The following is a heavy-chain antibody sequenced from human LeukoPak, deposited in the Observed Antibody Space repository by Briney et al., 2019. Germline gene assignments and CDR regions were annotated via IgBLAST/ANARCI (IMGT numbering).Heavy chain of an antibody. V-gene: IGHV3-74*01. J-gene: IGHJ4*02. CDR3: ARASSCGDYVGPDY. CDR1: GFTFSSYW. D-gene: IGHD4-17*01. Sequence: PGGSLRLSCAASGFTFSSYWMHWVRQAPGKGLVWVSRINSDGSNTTHADSVKGRFTISRDNAKNTLFLQMNSLRAEDTAVYYCARASSCGDYVGPDYWGQGTLVTVSS. CDR2: INSDGSNT.